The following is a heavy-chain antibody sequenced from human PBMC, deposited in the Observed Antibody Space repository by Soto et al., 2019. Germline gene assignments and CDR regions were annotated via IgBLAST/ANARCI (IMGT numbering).Heavy chain of an antibody. CDR1: GFTFSDYA. J-gene: IGHJ4*02. D-gene: IGHD6-19*01. CDR3: AKVGRQWLVTSDFNY. V-gene: IGHV3-30*18. Sequence: VQLVESGGGVVQPGRSLRLSCAASGFTFSDYAMHWVRQAPGKGLEWVAVVSHDGRNTHYAGSVKGRFTISRDSSKNTVSLVMTSLRAEDTAFYYCAKVGRQWLVTSDFNYWGQGALVTVSS. CDR2: VSHDGRNT.